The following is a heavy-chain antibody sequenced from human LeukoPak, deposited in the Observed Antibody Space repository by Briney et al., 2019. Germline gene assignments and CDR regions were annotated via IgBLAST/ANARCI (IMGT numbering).Heavy chain of an antibody. CDR2: INHSGST. J-gene: IGHJ4*02. V-gene: IGHV4-34*01. Sequence: PSETLSLTCAVYGGSFNGYYWSWIRQPPGKGLEWIGEINHSGSTNYNPSLKSRVTISVDTSKNQFSLKLSSVTAADTAVYYCARDFSEQQLVYPAYFDYWGQGTLVTVSS. CDR1: GGSFNGYY. D-gene: IGHD6-13*01. CDR3: ARDFSEQQLVYPAYFDY.